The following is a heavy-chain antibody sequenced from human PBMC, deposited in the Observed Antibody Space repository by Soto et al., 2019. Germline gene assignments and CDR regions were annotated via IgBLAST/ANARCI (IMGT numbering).Heavy chain of an antibody. CDR3: ARDRSDYGEADYFDY. D-gene: IGHD4-17*01. CDR1: GGAIGSYY. V-gene: IGHV4-59*01. Sequence: SETLSLSCTVSGGAIGSYYWGWSRPPPGKGLEWIGYIYYSGSTNYTPSIKSRVTISVDTSKNQFSLKLSSVTAADTAVYYCARDRSDYGEADYFDYWGQGTLVTVS. J-gene: IGHJ4*02. CDR2: IYYSGST.